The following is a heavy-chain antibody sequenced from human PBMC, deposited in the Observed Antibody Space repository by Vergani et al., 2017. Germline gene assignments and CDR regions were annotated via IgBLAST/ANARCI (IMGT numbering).Heavy chain of an antibody. CDR2: IYPGDSDT. CDR1: GYSFTSYW. J-gene: IGHJ4*02. D-gene: IGHD2-15*01. Sequence: VQLVQSGAEVKKPGESLRISCKGSGYSFTSYWIGWVRQMPGKGLEWMGIIYPGDSDTRYSPSFQGQVTISADKSISTAYLQWSSLKASDTAMYYCARRDCSGGSCYDGIDYWGQGTLVTVSS. CDR3: ARRDCSGGSCYDGIDY. V-gene: IGHV5-51*01.